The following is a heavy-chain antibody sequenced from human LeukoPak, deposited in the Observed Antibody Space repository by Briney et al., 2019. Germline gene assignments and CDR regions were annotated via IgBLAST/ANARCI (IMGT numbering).Heavy chain of an antibody. Sequence: ASVKVSCKASGYTFTGYYMHWVRQAPGQGLEWMGWINPNSGGTNYAQKFQGRVTMTRDTSISTAYMELSRLRSDDTAVYYCARVRSDYDILTGYPYSWFDPWGQGTLVTVSS. V-gene: IGHV1-2*02. CDR1: GYTFTGYY. J-gene: IGHJ5*02. D-gene: IGHD3-9*01. CDR3: ARVRSDYDILTGYPYSWFDP. CDR2: INPNSGGT.